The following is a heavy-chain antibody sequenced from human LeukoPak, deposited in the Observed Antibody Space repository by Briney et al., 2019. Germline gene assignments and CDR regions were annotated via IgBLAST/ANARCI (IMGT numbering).Heavy chain of an antibody. CDR1: GFTFSSYG. Sequence: PGGSLRLSCAASGFTFSSYGMHWVRQAPGKGLEWVAFIRHDGSNKYYADSVKGRFTISRDNAKNSLYLQMNSLRAEDTAVYYCARSIVGATTYWGQGTLVTVSS. CDR2: IRHDGSNK. CDR3: ARSIVGATTY. V-gene: IGHV3-30*02. J-gene: IGHJ4*02. D-gene: IGHD1-26*01.